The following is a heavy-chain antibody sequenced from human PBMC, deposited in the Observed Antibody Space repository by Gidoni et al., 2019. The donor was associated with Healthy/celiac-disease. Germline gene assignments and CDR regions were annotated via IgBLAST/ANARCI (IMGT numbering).Heavy chain of an antibody. CDR1: GYTLPELS. CDR2: FDPEDGET. Sequence: QVQLVQSGAEVKKPGASVKVSCKVSGYTLPELSMHWVRQAPGKGLEWMGGFDPEDGETIYAQKFQGRVTMTEDTSTDTAYMELSSLRSEDTAVYYCATIEVKLGDQWWYFDYWGQGTLVTVSS. D-gene: IGHD2-15*01. CDR3: ATIEVKLGDQWWYFDY. J-gene: IGHJ4*02. V-gene: IGHV1-24*01.